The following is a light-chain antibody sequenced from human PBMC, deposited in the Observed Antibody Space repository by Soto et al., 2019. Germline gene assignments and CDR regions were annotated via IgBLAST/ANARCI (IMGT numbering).Light chain of an antibody. CDR3: QQYGSSPWT. V-gene: IGKV3-20*01. CDR2: GAS. J-gene: IGKJ1*01. CDR1: QSVSSSY. Sequence: EIVSTQSPGTLSLSPGERATLSCRASQSVSSSYLAWYQQKPGQAPRLLIYGASSRATGIPDRFSGSGSGTDFTLTISRLEPEDFAVYYWQQYGSSPWTFGQGTKVDIK.